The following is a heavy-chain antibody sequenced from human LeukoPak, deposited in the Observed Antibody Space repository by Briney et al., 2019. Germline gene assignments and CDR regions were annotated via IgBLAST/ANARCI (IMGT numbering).Heavy chain of an antibody. D-gene: IGHD3-9*01. CDR3: AKEPGYFDWLLSTPADY. V-gene: IGHV3-30*18. CDR2: ISYDGSNK. J-gene: IGHJ4*02. Sequence: GGSLRLSCAASGFTFSSYGMHWVRQAPGKGLEWVAVISYDGSNKYYADSVKDRFTISRDNSKNTLYLQMNSLRAEDTAVYYCAKEPGYFDWLLSTPADYWGQGTLVTVSS. CDR1: GFTFSSYG.